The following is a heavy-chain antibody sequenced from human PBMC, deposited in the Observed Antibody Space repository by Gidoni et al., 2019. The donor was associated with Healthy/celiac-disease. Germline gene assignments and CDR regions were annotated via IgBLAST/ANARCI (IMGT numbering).Heavy chain of an antibody. J-gene: IGHJ4*02. V-gene: IGHV3-7*03. D-gene: IGHD3-3*01. CDR3: ARRHTIRFLEWLLSGALDY. CDR1: GFTFSSYW. CDR2: IKQDGSEK. Sequence: EVQLVESGGGLVQPGGSLRLSCAASGFTFSSYWMSWVRQAPGKGLEWVANIKQDGSEKYYVDSVKGRFTIARDNAKNSLYLQMNSLRAEDTAVYYCARRHTIRFLEWLLSGALDYWGQGTLVTVSS.